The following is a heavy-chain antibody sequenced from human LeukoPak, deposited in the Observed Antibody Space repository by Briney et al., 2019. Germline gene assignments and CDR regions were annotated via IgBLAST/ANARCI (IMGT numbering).Heavy chain of an antibody. J-gene: IGHJ4*02. CDR3: ARDYYGSDYFDY. V-gene: IGHV4-30-2*01. CDR2: VYHSGST. Sequence: SETLSLTCTVSGGSISSGGYSWSWIRQPPGKGLEWIGYVYHSGSTYYNPSLKSRVTISVDRSKNQFSLKLSSVTAADTAVYYCARDYYGSDYFDYWGQGTLVTVSS. D-gene: IGHD3-10*01. CDR1: GGSISSGGYS.